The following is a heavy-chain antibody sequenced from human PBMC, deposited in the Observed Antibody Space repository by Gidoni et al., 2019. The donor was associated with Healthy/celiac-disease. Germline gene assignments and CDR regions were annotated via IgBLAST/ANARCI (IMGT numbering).Heavy chain of an antibody. Sequence: EVQLVESGGGLVKPGGSLRPSRAASGFTFSSYSMNWVRQAPGKGLEWVSSISSSSSYIYYADSVKGRFTISRDNAKNSLYLQMNSLRAEDTAVYYCATGLYDILTGYPSPIDYWGQGTLVTVSS. D-gene: IGHD3-9*01. CDR2: ISSSSSYI. J-gene: IGHJ4*02. CDR1: GFTFSSYS. CDR3: ATGLYDILTGYPSPIDY. V-gene: IGHV3-21*01.